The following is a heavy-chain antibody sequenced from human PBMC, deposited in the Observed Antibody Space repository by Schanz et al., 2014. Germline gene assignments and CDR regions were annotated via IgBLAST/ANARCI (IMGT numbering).Heavy chain of an antibody. D-gene: IGHD6-13*01. CDR1: GYTFTSDS. CDR2: INPSGGST. V-gene: IGHV1-46*03. Sequence: QVQLVQSWAEVKGPGASVKVSCKASGYTFTSDSMHWVRQAPGQGLEWMGMINPSGGSTTYAQKFQGRVTMTRDTSTSTVYMELSSLRSEDTAVYYCAREGVDAAAGGNYWGQGTLVTVSS. J-gene: IGHJ4*02. CDR3: AREGVDAAAGGNY.